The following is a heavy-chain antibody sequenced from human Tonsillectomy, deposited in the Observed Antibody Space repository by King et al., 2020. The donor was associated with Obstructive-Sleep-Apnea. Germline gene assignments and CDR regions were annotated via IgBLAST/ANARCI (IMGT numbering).Heavy chain of an antibody. D-gene: IGHD3-22*01. J-gene: IGHJ4*02. V-gene: IGHV4-30-4*01. CDR3: ARASYYYDTSASSFDY. CDR2: IYYSGST. Sequence: VQLQESGPGLVKPSQTLSLTCTVSGGSISSGDHYWSWIRQPPGKGLEWIGYIYYSGSTYYNPSLKSRVTISVDTSRNQFSLKLSSVTAADTAVYYCARASYYYDTSASSFDYWGQGTLVTVSP. CDR1: GGSISSGDHY.